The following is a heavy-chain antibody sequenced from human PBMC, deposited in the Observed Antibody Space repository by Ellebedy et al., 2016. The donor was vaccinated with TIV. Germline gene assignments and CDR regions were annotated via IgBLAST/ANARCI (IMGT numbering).Heavy chain of an antibody. Sequence: PGGFLRLSCAASGFTFSSYAMSWVRQAPGKGLEWVSGISGSGDDSYHADSVRGRFGISRDNSKSTLYLQMTSLRAEDTAVYYCAKTVVSTGNTGYDAFDIWGQGTVVTVSS. J-gene: IGHJ3*02. CDR3: AKTVVSTGNTGYDAFDI. CDR2: ISGSGDDS. V-gene: IGHV3-23*01. D-gene: IGHD1-7*01. CDR1: GFTFSSYA.